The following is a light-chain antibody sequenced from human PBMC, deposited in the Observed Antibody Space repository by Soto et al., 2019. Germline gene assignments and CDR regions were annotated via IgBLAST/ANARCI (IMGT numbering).Light chain of an antibody. V-gene: IGLV2-14*01. J-gene: IGLJ1*01. CDR2: GVT. CDR1: SSDVGAYNY. CDR3: FSHRGGDSHV. Sequence: QSVLTQPASVSGSAGQSITSSCTGTSSDVGAYNYVSWYQQYPGKAPKLMIYGVTNRPSGVSNRFSGSKTGNTASLTISGLQAEDEADYYCFSHRGGDSHVFGTGTKVTVL.